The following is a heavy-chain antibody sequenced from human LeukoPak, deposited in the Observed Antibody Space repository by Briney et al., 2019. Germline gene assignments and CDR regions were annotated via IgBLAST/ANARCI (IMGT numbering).Heavy chain of an antibody. Sequence: GASVKVSCTASVYTFTCYYMHWVRQAPGQGREWMGWINPNSGGTNYAHNFQGRVTMTRDTSISAAYMELSRLRSDDTAVYYCAREPWPAWAFDIWGQGTLDTVSS. CDR2: INPNSGGT. J-gene: IGHJ3*02. CDR1: VYTFTCYY. V-gene: IGHV1-2*02. D-gene: IGHD5-24*01. CDR3: AREPWPAWAFDI.